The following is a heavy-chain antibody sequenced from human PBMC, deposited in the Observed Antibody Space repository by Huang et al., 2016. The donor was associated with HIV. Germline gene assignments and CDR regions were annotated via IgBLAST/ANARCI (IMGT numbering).Heavy chain of an antibody. CDR1: GGSIPSSSYY. CDR2: IYYSGST. Sequence: QLQLQGSGPGLVKPSETLSLTCTVSGGSIPSSSYYWGWIRQPPGKGLEWVGSIYYSGSTDYNPSLKSRVTVSVDTSKNQFSLKLSSVTAADTAVYYCARHFSYYESSGYTPWDAFDIWGQGTMVTVSS. D-gene: IGHD3-22*01. CDR3: ARHFSYYESSGYTPWDAFDI. V-gene: IGHV4-39*01. J-gene: IGHJ3*02.